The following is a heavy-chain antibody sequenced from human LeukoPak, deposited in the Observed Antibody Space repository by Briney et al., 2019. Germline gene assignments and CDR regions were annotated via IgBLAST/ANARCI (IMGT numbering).Heavy chain of an antibody. CDR3: ARRRPSHYIDY. V-gene: IGHV4-39*01. CDR1: GGSISSSSYY. J-gene: IGHJ4*02. Sequence: SETLSLTCTVSGGSISSSSYYWGWIRQPPGKGLEWIGSIYYSGSTYYNPSLKSRVTISVDTSKNQFSLKLSSVTAADTAVYYCARRRPSHYIDYWGQGTLVTVSS. CDR2: IYYSGST.